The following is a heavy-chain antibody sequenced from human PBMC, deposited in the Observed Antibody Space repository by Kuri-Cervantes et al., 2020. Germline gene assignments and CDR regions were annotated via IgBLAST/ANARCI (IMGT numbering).Heavy chain of an antibody. CDR3: ARETYYYGSVSYYPFDY. J-gene: IGHJ4*02. Sequence: ASVKVSCKASGYTFTSYDINWVRQATGQGLEWMGWMNPNSGNTGYAQKFQGRVTMTRNTSISTAYMELSSLRSEDTAVYYCARETYYYGSVSYYPFDYWGQGTLVTVSS. CDR1: GYTFTSYD. CDR2: MNPNSGNT. V-gene: IGHV1-8*01. D-gene: IGHD3-10*01.